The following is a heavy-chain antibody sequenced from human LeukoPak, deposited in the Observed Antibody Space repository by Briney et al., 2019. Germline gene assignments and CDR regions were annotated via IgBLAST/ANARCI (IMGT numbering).Heavy chain of an antibody. CDR2: MYYTGST. D-gene: IGHD6-19*01. J-gene: IGHJ4*02. CDR1: GDSIRSSTYY. CDR3: ARQSDSSGWSTYGY. V-gene: IGHV4-39*01. Sequence: SETLSLTCTVSGDSIRSSTYYWGWIRQPPGKGLEWIGSMYYTGSTYYSPSLKSRVTISVDTSKNQFSLKLSSVTAADTAVYYCARQSDSSGWSTYGYWGQGTLVTVSS.